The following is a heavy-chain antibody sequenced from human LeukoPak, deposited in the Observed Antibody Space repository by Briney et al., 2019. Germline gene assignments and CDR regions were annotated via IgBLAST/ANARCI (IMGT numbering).Heavy chain of an antibody. CDR1: GGSISSYY. D-gene: IGHD6-13*01. CDR2: IHNSGNS. V-gene: IGHV4-4*08. J-gene: IGHJ5*02. CDR3: ARDPTAAGKGAWFDP. Sequence: PSETLSLTCTASGGSISSYYWSWVRQPPGKGLEWIGYIHNSGNSNYNRSLKSRVTISVDTSKNQFSLKLSSVAAADTAVYYCARDPTAAGKGAWFDPWGQGTLVTVSS.